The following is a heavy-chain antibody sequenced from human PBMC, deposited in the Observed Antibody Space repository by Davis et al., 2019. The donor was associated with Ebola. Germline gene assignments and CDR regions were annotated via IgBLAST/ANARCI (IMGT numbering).Heavy chain of an antibody. CDR1: GFTFSSYS. V-gene: IGHV3-48*02. D-gene: IGHD1-26*01. CDR2: ISSSSSTI. Sequence: GESLKISCAASGFTFSSYSMNWVRQAPGKGLEWVSYISSSSSTIYYADSVKGRFTISRDNSKNSLYLQMNSLRDEDTAVYYCARGARSIVGATAFDYWGQGTLVTVSS. CDR3: ARGARSIVGATAFDY. J-gene: IGHJ4*02.